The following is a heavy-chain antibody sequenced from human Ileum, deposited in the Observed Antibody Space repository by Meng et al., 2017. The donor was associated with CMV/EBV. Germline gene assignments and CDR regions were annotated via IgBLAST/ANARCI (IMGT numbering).Heavy chain of an antibody. V-gene: IGHV4-4*07. CDR2: VHFTGGI. J-gene: IGHJ4*02. CDR1: GVSISNYY. D-gene: IGHD3-10*01. CDR3: ARAAARGVPVDY. Sequence: QVALHESGPSLVKPSETLSLTCTVSGVSISNYYWTWIRQSAVKGLEFIGRVHFTGGIDYNPSLMSRVTMSVDTSRNQLSLNVKSVTAADTAVYYCARAAARGVPVDYWGQGILVTVSS.